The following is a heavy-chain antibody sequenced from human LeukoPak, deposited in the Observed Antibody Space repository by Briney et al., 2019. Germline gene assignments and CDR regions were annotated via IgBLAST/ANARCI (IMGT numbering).Heavy chain of an antibody. CDR3: ARVDIVVVVAAMESSAFDI. V-gene: IGHV3-7*01. J-gene: IGHJ3*02. Sequence: PGGSLRLSCAASGFTFSSYWMSWVRQAPGKGLEWVANIKQDGSEKYYVDSVKGRFTISRDNAKNSLYLQMNSLRAEDTAVYYCARVDIVVVVAAMESSAFDIWGQGTVVTVSS. CDR2: IKQDGSEK. CDR1: GFTFSSYW. D-gene: IGHD2-15*01.